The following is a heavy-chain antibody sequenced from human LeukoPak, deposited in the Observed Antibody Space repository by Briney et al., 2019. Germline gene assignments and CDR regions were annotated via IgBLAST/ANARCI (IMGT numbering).Heavy chain of an antibody. CDR2: IKSKRDGETR. CDR3: TSLVGSPTY. CDR1: GFHFQYAW. D-gene: IGHD4-23*01. V-gene: IGHV3-15*01. J-gene: IGHJ4*02. Sequence: PGGSLRLSCAGSGFHFQYAWMTWVRQAPGKGLEWVGRIKSKRDGETRDYAALVKSRFSISRDDSKNTVCLQMNSPRTDDTAVYYCTSLVGSPTYWGQGTLVAVSS.